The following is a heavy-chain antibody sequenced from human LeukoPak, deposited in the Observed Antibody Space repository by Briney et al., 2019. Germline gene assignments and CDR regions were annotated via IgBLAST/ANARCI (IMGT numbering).Heavy chain of an antibody. CDR1: GFTFSSYS. J-gene: IGHJ4*02. Sequence: GRSLRLSCAASGFTFSSYSMNWVRQAPGKGLEWVSYISSSSSTIYYADSVKGRFTISRDNAKNSLYLQMNSLRAEDTAVYYCARDRGSTGYDLYDYWGQGTLVTVSS. CDR3: ARDRGSTGYDLYDY. V-gene: IGHV3-48*04. CDR2: ISSSSSTI. D-gene: IGHD5-12*01.